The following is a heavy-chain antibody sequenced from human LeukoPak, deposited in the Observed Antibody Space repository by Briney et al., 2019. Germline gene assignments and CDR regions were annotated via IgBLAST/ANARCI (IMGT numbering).Heavy chain of an antibody. CDR3: ARGDEPQWLGRDYYGMDV. CDR2: INPNSGGT. V-gene: IGHV1-2*04. J-gene: IGHJ6*02. CDR1: GYTFTGYY. D-gene: IGHD6-19*01. Sequence: VASVKVSCKASGYTFTGYYMHWVRQAPGQGLEWMGWINPNSGGTNYAQKFQGWVTMTRDTSISTAYMELSRLRSDDAAVYYCARGDEPQWLGRDYYGMDVWGQGTTVTVSS.